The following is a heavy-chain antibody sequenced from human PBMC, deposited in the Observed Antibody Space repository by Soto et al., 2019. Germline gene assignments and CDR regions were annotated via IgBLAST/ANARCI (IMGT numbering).Heavy chain of an antibody. CDR2: ISYDGSNK. D-gene: IGHD4-17*01. CDR1: GFTFSSYA. V-gene: IGHV3-30*14. J-gene: IGHJ4*02. CDR3: ARLGNYGDYTFDY. Sequence: PGGSLRLSCAASGFTFSSYAMHWVRQAPGKGLEWMAVISYDGSNKYYADSVKGRFTISRDNSKNTLYLQMNSLRAEDTAVYYCARLGNYGDYTFDYWGQGTLVTVSS.